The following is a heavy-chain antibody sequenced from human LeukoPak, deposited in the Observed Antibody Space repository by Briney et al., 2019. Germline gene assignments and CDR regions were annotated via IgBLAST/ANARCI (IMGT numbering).Heavy chain of an antibody. Sequence: SETLSLTRTVSGGSISSYYWSWIRQPPGKGLEWIGYIYYSGSTNYNPSLKSRVTISVDTSKNQFSLKLSSVTAADTAVYYCARMSNYYDSSGYPTIDYWGQGTLVTVSS. J-gene: IGHJ4*02. CDR2: IYYSGST. CDR1: GGSISSYY. V-gene: IGHV4-59*01. CDR3: ARMSNYYDSSGYPTIDY. D-gene: IGHD3-22*01.